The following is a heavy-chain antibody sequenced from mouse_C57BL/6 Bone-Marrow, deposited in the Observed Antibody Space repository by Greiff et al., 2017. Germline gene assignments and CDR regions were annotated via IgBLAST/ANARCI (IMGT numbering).Heavy chain of an antibody. Sequence: EVQLQQSGAELVKPGASVKLSCTASGFNIKDYYMHWVKQRTEQGLEWIGRIDPEDGETKYASKFQGKATITADTSSNTAYLQRSSLTSEDTAVYYCARGDGTTGLAMDYWGQGTSVTVSS. CDR1: GFNIKDYY. D-gene: IGHD3-1*01. CDR2: IDPEDGET. J-gene: IGHJ4*01. V-gene: IGHV14-2*01. CDR3: ARGDGTTGLAMDY.